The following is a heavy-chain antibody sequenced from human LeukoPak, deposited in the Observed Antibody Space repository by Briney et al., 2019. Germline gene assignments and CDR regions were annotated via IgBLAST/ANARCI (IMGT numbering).Heavy chain of an antibody. J-gene: IGHJ3*02. Sequence: PSQTLSLTCTVSGGSISSGGYYWSWIRQHPGKGLEWIGYIYYSGSTYYNPSLKSRVTISVDTSKNQFSLKLSSVTAADTAVYYCARDLGGDGDQDNAFDIWGQGTTVTVSS. CDR2: IYYSGST. D-gene: IGHD3-10*01. V-gene: IGHV4-31*03. CDR3: ARDLGGDGDQDNAFDI. CDR1: GGSISSGGYY.